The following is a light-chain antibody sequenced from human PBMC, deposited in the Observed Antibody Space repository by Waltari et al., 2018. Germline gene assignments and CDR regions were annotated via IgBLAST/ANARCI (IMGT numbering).Light chain of an antibody. CDR1: QSVGTN. CDR2: GAS. V-gene: IGKV3-15*01. Sequence: DIVMTQSPATLSVSPGERAPLSCRASQSVGTNLAWYQQRPGQAPRLLLYGASSRATGIPARFSGSGSGTDFTLTINSLQPVDFALYYCQQYHNWPPWAFGQGTKVEIK. J-gene: IGKJ1*01. CDR3: QQYHNWPPWA.